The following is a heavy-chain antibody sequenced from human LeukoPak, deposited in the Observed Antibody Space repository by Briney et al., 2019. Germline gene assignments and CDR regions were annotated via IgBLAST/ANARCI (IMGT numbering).Heavy chain of an antibody. CDR1: GFTFSSYE. J-gene: IGHJ6*04. Sequence: GRSLRLSCAASGFTFSSYEMNWVRQAPGKGLEWVSYISSSGSTIYYADSVKGRFTISRDNAKNSLYLQMNSLRAEDTAVYYCARADCSSTSCFPNYYYYGMDVWGKGTTVTVSS. D-gene: IGHD2-2*01. CDR3: ARADCSSTSCFPNYYYYGMDV. V-gene: IGHV3-48*03. CDR2: ISSSGSTI.